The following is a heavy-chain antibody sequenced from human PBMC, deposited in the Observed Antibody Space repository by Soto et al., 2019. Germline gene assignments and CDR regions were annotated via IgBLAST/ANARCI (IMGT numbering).Heavy chain of an antibody. V-gene: IGHV4-61*08. D-gene: IGHD2-2*01. Sequence: SETLSLTCTVSGGSVSSGGYYWTLIRQPPGKGLEWIGYIYSSGSTNYNPSLKNKATNSIDTSNNQGSLRLSSVTAADTAVHYWPMTCCRTTSYNEHGMKVWRKGSTVTV. CDR3: PMTCCRTTSYNEHGMKV. J-gene: IGHJ6*04. CDR2: IYSSGST. CDR1: GGSVSSGGYY.